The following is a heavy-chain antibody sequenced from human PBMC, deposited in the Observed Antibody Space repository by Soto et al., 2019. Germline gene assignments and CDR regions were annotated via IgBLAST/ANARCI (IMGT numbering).Heavy chain of an antibody. CDR1: GYAFTGYY. CDR2: INPNSGGT. J-gene: IGHJ3*02. CDR3: ARDQYEDAFDI. Sequence: GASVKVSCKASGYAFTGYYMHWVRQAPGQGLEWMGWINPNSGGTNYAQKFQGWVTMTRDTSISTAYMELSRLRSDDTAVYYCARDQYEDAFDIWGQGTMVTVSS. D-gene: IGHD3-16*01. V-gene: IGHV1-2*04.